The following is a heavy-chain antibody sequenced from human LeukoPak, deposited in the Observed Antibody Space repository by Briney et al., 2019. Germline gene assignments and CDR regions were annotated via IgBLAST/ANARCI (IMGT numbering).Heavy chain of an antibody. D-gene: IGHD3-10*01. CDR3: ARAPGGFGASYYFDY. CDR1: GGSISSGDYY. CDR2: IYYSGST. Sequence: SETLSLTCTVSGGSISSGDYYWSWIRQPPGKGLEWIGYIYYSGSTYYNPSLKSRVTISVGTSKNQFSLKLSSVTAADTAVYYCARAPGGFGASYYFDYWGQGTQVTVSP. V-gene: IGHV4-30-4*08. J-gene: IGHJ4*02.